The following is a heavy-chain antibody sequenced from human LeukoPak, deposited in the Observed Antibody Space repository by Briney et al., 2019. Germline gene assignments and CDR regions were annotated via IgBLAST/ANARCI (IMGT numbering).Heavy chain of an antibody. CDR3: ARDGGHDFWSGFYNWFDP. CDR2: ISSSGSTI. Sequence: GGSLRLSCAASGFTFSDYYMSWIRQAPGKGLEWVSYISSSGSTIYYADSVKGRFTVSRDNGKSTVYLQMNSLRAEDTAVYHCARDGGHDFWSGFYNWFDPWGQGTLVTVSS. D-gene: IGHD3-3*01. J-gene: IGHJ5*02. V-gene: IGHV3-11*04. CDR1: GFTFSDYY.